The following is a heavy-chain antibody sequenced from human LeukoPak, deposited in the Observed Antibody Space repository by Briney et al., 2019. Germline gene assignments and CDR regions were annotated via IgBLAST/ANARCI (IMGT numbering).Heavy chain of an antibody. CDR3: ARHQLGGSSSSHYYYYMDV. CDR1: GYSFTSYW. CDR2: IYPGDSDT. D-gene: IGHD6-6*01. Sequence: GESLKISCKGSGYSFTSYWIAWVRQMPGKGLEWMGIIYPGDSDTRYSPSFQGQVTISADKSISTAYLQWSSLKASDTAMYYCARHQLGGSSSSHYYYYMDVWGKGTTVTVSS. J-gene: IGHJ6*03. V-gene: IGHV5-51*01.